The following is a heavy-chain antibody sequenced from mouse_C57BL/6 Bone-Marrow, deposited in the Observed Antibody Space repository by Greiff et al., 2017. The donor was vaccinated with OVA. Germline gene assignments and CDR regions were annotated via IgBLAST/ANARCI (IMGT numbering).Heavy chain of an antibody. D-gene: IGHD1-1*01. CDR3: ARKENYYGSSYGFAY. Sequence: QVQLQQSGAELVKPGASVKISCKASGYAFSSYWMNWVKQRPGKGLEWIGQIYPGDGDTNYNGKFKGKATLTADKSSSTAYMQLSSLTSEDSAVYFCARKENYYGSSYGFAYWGQGTLVTVSA. CDR1: GYAFSSYW. V-gene: IGHV1-80*01. CDR2: IYPGDGDT. J-gene: IGHJ3*01.